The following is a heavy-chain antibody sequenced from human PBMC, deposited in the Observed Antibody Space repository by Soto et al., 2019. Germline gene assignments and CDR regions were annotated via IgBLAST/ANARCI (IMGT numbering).Heavy chain of an antibody. CDR3: ARGIVVVPAAIFRYYGMDV. J-gene: IGHJ6*02. CDR2: INPSGGST. V-gene: IGHV1-46*01. Sequence: GASVKVSCKASGYTFTSYYMHWVRQAPGQGLEWMGIINPSGGSTSYAQKFQGRVTTTRDTSTSTVYMELSSLRSEDTAVYYCARGIVVVPAAIFRYYGMDVWGQGTTVTVSS. CDR1: GYTFTSYY. D-gene: IGHD2-2*02.